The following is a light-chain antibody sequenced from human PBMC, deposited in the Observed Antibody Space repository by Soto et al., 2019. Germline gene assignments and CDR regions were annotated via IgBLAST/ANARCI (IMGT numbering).Light chain of an antibody. V-gene: IGLV2-14*03. CDR1: SSDVGGYNY. J-gene: IGLJ1*01. CDR2: DVS. Sequence: QSALTQPASVSGSPGQSITISCTGTSSDVGGYNYVSWYQQQPDKAPKLMIFDVSDRPSGVSIRFSGSKSGNTASLTISGLQAEDEADYYCSSYSSGSTSYVFGSGTKLTVL. CDR3: SSYSSGSTSYV.